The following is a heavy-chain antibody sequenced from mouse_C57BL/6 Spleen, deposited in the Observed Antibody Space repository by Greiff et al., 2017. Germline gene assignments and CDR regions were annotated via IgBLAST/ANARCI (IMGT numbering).Heavy chain of an antibody. CDR2: IDPSDSYT. J-gene: IGHJ2*01. D-gene: IGHD4-1*01. CDR1: GYTFTSYW. CDR3: ALGLDYFDY. V-gene: IGHV1-69*01. Sequence: VQLQQPGAELVMPGASVKLSCKASGYTFTSYWMHWVKQRPGQGLEWIGEIDPSDSYTNYNQKFKGKSTLTVDKSSSTAYMQLSSLTSEDSAVYYCALGLDYFDYWGQGTTLTVSS.